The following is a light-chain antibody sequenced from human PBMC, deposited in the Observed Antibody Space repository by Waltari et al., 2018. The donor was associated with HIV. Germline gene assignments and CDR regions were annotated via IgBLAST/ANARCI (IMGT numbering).Light chain of an antibody. CDR1: QGIRSW. CDR2: AAS. J-gene: IGKJ1*01. CDR3: QQANSCPWT. V-gene: IGKV1-12*01. Sequence: DIQMTQSPFPVSASVGDRVSITCRASQGIRSWLAWYQQKPGKAPKLLNYAASSLQSGVPSRFSGSGSETDFTLTISSLQPEDSATYYCQQANSCPWTFGQGTKVEIK.